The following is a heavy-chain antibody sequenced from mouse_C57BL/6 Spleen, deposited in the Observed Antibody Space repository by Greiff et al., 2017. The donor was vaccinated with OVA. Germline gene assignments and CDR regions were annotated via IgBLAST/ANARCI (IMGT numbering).Heavy chain of an antibody. CDR1: GYTFTDYY. J-gene: IGHJ1*03. D-gene: IGHD2-12*01. CDR3: AKYYTHWYFDV. CDR2: INPNNGGT. V-gene: IGHV1-26*01. Sequence: VQLQQSGPELVKPGASVKISCKASGYTFTDYYMNWVKQSHGKSLEWIGDINPNNGGTSYNQKFKGKATLTVDKSSSTAYMELRSLTSEDSAVYYCAKYYTHWYFDVWGTGTTVTVSS.